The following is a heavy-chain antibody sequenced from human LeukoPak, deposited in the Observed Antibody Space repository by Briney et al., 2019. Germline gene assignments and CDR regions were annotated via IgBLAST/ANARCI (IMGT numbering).Heavy chain of an antibody. Sequence: GGSLRLSCAASGFTFSSYAMHWVRQAPGKGLEWVAVISYDGSNKYYADSVKGRFTISRDNSKNTLYLQMNSLRAEDTAVYYCAAQGVQQLPPRGGYYYYYYMDVWGKGTTVTVSS. D-gene: IGHD6-13*01. CDR3: AAQGVQQLPPRGGYYYYYYMDV. CDR1: GFTFSSYA. J-gene: IGHJ6*03. CDR2: ISYDGSNK. V-gene: IGHV3-30-3*01.